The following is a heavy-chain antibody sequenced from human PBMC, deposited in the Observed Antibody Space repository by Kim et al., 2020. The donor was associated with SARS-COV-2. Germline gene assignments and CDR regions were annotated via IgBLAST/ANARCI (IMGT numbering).Heavy chain of an antibody. Sequence: GGSLRLSCTASGFTFGDYAMSWFRQAPGKGLEWVGFIRSKAYGGTTEYAASVKGRFTISRDDSKSIAYLQMNSLKTEDTAVYYCTRVYCSGGSCRDAFDIWGQGTMVTVSS. CDR2: IRSKAYGGTT. D-gene: IGHD2-15*01. CDR3: TRVYCSGGSCRDAFDI. J-gene: IGHJ3*02. V-gene: IGHV3-49*03. CDR1: GFTFGDYA.